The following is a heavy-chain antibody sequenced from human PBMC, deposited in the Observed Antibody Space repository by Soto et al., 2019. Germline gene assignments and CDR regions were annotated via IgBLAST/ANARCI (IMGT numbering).Heavy chain of an antibody. J-gene: IGHJ4*02. V-gene: IGHV4-59*08. Sequence: SETLSLTCTVSGGSIRSYCCTWIRQPPGEGLEWIGCICNSGTTNYNPSLKSRVTISVDTQKNQFSLKLSSVTAADTAVYYCARRFGDYGDYEGYFDYWGQGTLVTVSS. CDR3: ARRFGDYGDYEGYFDY. CDR2: ICNSGTT. D-gene: IGHD4-17*01. CDR1: GGSIRSYC.